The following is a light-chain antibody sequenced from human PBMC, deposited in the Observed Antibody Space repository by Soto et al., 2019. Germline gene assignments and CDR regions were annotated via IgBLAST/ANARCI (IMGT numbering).Light chain of an antibody. J-gene: IGKJ2*01. CDR1: EDITNY. Sequence: DIYMAQSPSSLSASVGDRVTITCQASEDITNYLNWYQQKPGKAPKLLIYDASSLETGVPLRFTGGGSGTNFTFTISGLQPEDLASYYCQQYGNLPLTFGQGTMVEFK. V-gene: IGKV1-33*01. CDR3: QQYGNLPLT. CDR2: DAS.